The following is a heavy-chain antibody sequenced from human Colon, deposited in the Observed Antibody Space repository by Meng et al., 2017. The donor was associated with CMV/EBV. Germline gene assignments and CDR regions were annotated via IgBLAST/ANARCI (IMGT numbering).Heavy chain of an antibody. CDR2: IDGGGTTI. CDR3: VGGGLPYFDY. Sequence: GESLRLSCVASGFAFSIFEMNWVRQAPGKGLEWLAYIDGGGTTIYYADSVKGRFTISRDNAKNSLYLQMNSPRAEDTGFYYCVGGGLPYFDYWGQGAMVTVSS. CDR1: GFAFSIFE. V-gene: IGHV3-48*03. D-gene: IGHD2-15*01. J-gene: IGHJ4*02.